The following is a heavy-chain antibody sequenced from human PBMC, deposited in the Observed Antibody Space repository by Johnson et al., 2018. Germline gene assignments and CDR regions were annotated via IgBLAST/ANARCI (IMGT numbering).Heavy chain of an antibody. J-gene: IGHJ6*02. CDR3: ARGPFHSSLTHGMDV. D-gene: IGHD6-13*01. Sequence: QVQLVQSGGGVVQPGRSLRLSCAASGFTFSSYGMHWVRQAPGKGLEWVAVIWYDGSNKYYADSVKGRFTIPRDNSKNTLYLQRNSLRAEDTAVYYCARGPFHSSLTHGMDVWGQGTTVTVSS. V-gene: IGHV3-33*01. CDR1: GFTFSSYG. CDR2: IWYDGSNK.